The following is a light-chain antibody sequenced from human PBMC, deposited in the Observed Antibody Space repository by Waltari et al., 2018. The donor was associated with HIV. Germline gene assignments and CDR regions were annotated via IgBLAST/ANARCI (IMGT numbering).Light chain of an antibody. CDR3: MQGTYWPRT. J-gene: IGKJ2*02. V-gene: IGKV2-30*01. Sequence: VLLPQSPLSLSFPLGPPASIPCTSSQSLEYTNGNTYLTWFHQRPGQSPRRLIFAISTRDSGVPDRFSGSGSGTDFTLKISRLETEDVGTYYCMQGTYWPRTFGQGTKLEV. CDR1: QSLEYTNGNTY. CDR2: AIS.